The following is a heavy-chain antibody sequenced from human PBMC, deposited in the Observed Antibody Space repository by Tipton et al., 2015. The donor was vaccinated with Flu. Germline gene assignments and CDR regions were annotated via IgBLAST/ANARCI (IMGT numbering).Heavy chain of an antibody. D-gene: IGHD2-15*01. V-gene: IGHV4-39*01. J-gene: IGHJ6*02. CDR2: IYYSGST. Sequence: LRLSCTVSGGSISSSSYSWGWIRQPPGKGLEWIGSIYYSGSTYYNPSLKSRVTISVDTSKSQFSLKLSSVTAADTSVYYCARHFAEVVAATPINYYGMDVWGQGTTVTVSS. CDR1: GGSISSSSYS. CDR3: ARHFAEVVAATPINYYGMDV.